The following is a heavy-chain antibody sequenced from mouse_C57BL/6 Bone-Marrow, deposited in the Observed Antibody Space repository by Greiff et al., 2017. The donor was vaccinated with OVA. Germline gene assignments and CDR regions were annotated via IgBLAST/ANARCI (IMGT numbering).Heavy chain of an antibody. Sequence: VQLQESGPGLVQPSQSLSITCTVSGFSLTSYGVHWVRQSPGKGPEWLGVIWSGGSTDYNAAFISRLSISKDNSKSQVFFKMNSLQADDTAIYYCARRATTVVATEYFDVWGTGTTVTVSS. J-gene: IGHJ1*03. D-gene: IGHD1-1*01. CDR3: ARRATTVVATEYFDV. CDR2: IWSGGST. V-gene: IGHV2-2*01. CDR1: GFSLTSYG.